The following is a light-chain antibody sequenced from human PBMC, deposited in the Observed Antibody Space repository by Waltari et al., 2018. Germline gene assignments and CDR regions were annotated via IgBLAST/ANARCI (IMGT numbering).Light chain of an antibody. CDR3: SSYTRSSLGV. V-gene: IGLV2-14*01. CDR1: SSDVGGYNY. Sequence: QSALTQPASVSGSPGQSITISCTGTSSDVGGYNYVSWYQQHPGQAPKLMIYEVSNRPSGVSNRFAGSKSGNTASLTISGLQAEDEADYYCSSYTRSSLGVFGTGTNVTVL. CDR2: EVS. J-gene: IGLJ1*01.